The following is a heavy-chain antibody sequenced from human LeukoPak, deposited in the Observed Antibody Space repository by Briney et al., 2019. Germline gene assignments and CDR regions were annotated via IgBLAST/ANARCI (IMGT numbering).Heavy chain of an antibody. V-gene: IGHV3-73*01. CDR1: GFTLSGSA. CDR3: SKWNGYGDY. D-gene: IGHD1-1*01. Sequence: GGSLRLSCAASGFTLSGSAMHWVRQASGKGLEWVGRIRSKANTYATAYAASVRGRFTISRDESKNTAYLQMNSLRDEDTAIYYCSKWNGYGDYWGQGTLVTVSS. CDR2: IRSKANTYAT. J-gene: IGHJ4*02.